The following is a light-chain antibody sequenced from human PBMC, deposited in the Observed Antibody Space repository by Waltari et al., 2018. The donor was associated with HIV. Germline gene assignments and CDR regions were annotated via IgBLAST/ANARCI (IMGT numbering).Light chain of an antibody. V-gene: IGLV2-14*01. J-gene: IGLJ3*02. Sequence: QSALTQPASVSGSPGQSLTISCTGTTSNFGLFHLVSWFLQPPGKAPQLIIYGVTSRPSGVSSRFSGSKSGNTASLTISGLQVDDEADYYCNSYATGGTVVFGGGTKLTVL. CDR3: NSYATGGTVV. CDR2: GVT. CDR1: TSNFGLFHL.